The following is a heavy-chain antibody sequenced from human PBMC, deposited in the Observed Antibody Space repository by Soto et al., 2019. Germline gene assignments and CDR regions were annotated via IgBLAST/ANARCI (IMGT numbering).Heavy chain of an antibody. CDR3: ARGAGAGTRFDY. Sequence: QVQLQESGPGLVKPSGTLSLTCAVSGGSISSSNWWSWVRQPPGKGLEWIGEIYHSGSTHYNPSLKSRVTTSVDKSKNQFSLELSSVTAADTALYYCARGAGAGTRFDYWGQGTLVTVSS. CDR1: GGSISSSNW. CDR2: IYHSGST. J-gene: IGHJ4*02. D-gene: IGHD6-19*01. V-gene: IGHV4-4*02.